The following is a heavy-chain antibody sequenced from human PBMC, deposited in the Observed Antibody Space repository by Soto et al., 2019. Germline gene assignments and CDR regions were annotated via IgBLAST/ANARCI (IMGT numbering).Heavy chain of an antibody. CDR2: IIPIFGTA. CDR1: GGTFSSYS. V-gene: IGHV1-69*01. D-gene: IGHD1-26*01. J-gene: IGHJ4*02. Sequence: QVKLVQSGAEVKKPGSSVKVSCKASGGTFSSYSINWVRQAPGQGLEWMGEIIPIFGTANYAQKFQGRVTSTADESTSTAYMDLSSLSSEDTAVYYCARDGGRHSGGIDYWGQGTLVTVSS. CDR3: ARDGGRHSGGIDY.